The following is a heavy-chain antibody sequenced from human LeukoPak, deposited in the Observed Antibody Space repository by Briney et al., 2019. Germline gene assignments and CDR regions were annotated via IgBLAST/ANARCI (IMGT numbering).Heavy chain of an antibody. CDR1: GYTFTSYD. D-gene: IGHD2-2*01. V-gene: IGHV1-8*03. J-gene: IGHJ6*03. CDR3: ARDRPEIVVVPAAPIYYYYYMDV. CDR2: MNPNSGNT. Sequence: ASVKVSCKASGYTFTSYDINWVRQATGQGLEWMGWMNPNSGNTGYAQKFQGRVTITADESTSTAYMELSSLRSEDTAVYYCARDRPEIVVVPAAPIYYYYYMDVWGKGTTVTVSS.